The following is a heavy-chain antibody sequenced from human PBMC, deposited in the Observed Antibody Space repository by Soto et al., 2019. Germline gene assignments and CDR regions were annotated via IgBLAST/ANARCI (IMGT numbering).Heavy chain of an antibody. CDR1: GFTFSDHY. J-gene: IGHJ4*02. D-gene: IGHD2-21*02. Sequence: VQLVESGGGLVQPGGSLRLSCSASGFTFSDHYMDWVRQAPGKGLEWVGRIRNQVNSHTTEYAASVRGRFTISRDDSKSSLDLQMNSLKTEDTAAYYCAKVSVTDYSFDYWGQGISVTVS. CDR2: IRNQVNSHTT. CDR3: AKVSVTDYSFDY. V-gene: IGHV3-72*01.